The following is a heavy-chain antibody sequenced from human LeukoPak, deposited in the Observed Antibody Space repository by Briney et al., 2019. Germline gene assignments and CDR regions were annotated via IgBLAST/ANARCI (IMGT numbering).Heavy chain of an antibody. CDR1: GYTFTDYY. J-gene: IGHJ4*02. D-gene: IGHD2-2*01. CDR2: INPNSGTT. CDR3: TRGRPVSSSGSLEGH. Sequence: GASVKVSCKTYGYTFTDYYMHWVRQAPGQGLEWMAWINPNSGTTNYAQRFQGRVTVTRDTSISTAYMELSRLISDDTAVYYCTRGRPVSSSGSLEGHWGQRTLVTVSS. V-gene: IGHV1-2*02.